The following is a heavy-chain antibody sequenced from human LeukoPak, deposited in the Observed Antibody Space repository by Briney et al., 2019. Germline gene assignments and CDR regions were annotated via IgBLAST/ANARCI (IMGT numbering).Heavy chain of an antibody. CDR3: ARASFYDFWSGYEHYFDY. D-gene: IGHD3-3*01. Sequence: SETLSLTCTVSGGSVSGGSYYWSWIRQPPGKGLEWIGYIYYSGSTNYNPSLRSRVTISVDTSKNQFSLKLSSVTAADTAVYYCARASFYDFWSGYEHYFDYWGQGTLVTVSS. CDR1: GGSVSGGSYY. CDR2: IYYSGST. V-gene: IGHV4-61*01. J-gene: IGHJ4*02.